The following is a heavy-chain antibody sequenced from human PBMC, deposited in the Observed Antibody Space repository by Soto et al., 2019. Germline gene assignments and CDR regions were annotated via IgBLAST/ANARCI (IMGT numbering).Heavy chain of an antibody. CDR3: AHRGTVFDY. D-gene: IGHD3-10*01. V-gene: IGHV2-5*02. J-gene: IGHJ4*02. Sequence: QITLKESGPTLVKPTQTLTLTCTFSGFSFSTTGVGVRRIRQPPGKALEWLAVIYWDDDKRYRPSLKSRLTITKDTSKNQVVLTMTSMDPVDIATYYCAHRGTVFDYWGQGTLVTVSS. CDR2: IYWDDDK. CDR1: GFSFSTTGVG.